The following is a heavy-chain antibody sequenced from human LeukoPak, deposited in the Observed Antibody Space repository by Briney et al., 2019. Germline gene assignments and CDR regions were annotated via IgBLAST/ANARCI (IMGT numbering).Heavy chain of an antibody. V-gene: IGHV1-24*01. CDR2: FDPEDGET. D-gene: IGHD3-10*01. CDR3: ASATRWESGGFDY. J-gene: IGHJ4*02. Sequence: ASVKVSCTVSGYPLTELSIHWVRQAPGQGLEWMGGFDPEDGETVSAQKFQGRVTMTEDTSTDTAYMELSILRSDDTAVYYCASATRWESGGFDYWGQGTLVTVSS. CDR1: GYPLTELS.